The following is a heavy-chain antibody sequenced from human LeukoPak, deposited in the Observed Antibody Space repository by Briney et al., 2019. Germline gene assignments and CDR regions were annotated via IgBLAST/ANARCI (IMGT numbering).Heavy chain of an antibody. Sequence: GGSLRLSCAASGFTFSDYYMSWVRQAPGKGLEWISHISRSSNTIYYADSVKGRFTTSRDNAKNSLYLELNSLRAEDTAVYFCARRKIDYGDFDYWGQGTLVTVSS. CDR2: ISRSSNTI. CDR3: ARRKIDYGDFDY. J-gene: IGHJ4*02. CDR1: GFTFSDYY. D-gene: IGHD4-17*01. V-gene: IGHV3-11*04.